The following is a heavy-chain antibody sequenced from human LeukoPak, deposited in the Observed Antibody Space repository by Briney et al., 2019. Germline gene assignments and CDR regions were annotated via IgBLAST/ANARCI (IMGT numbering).Heavy chain of an antibody. V-gene: IGHV3-48*02. J-gene: IGHJ5*02. CDR2: IISSSSTI. Sequence: GGSLRLSCAASGFTFSSYSMNWVRQAPGKGLEWVSYIISSSSTIYYADSVKGRCTISRDNAKKSRYLQMNSLRDEDTAVYYCGRGARMGATRGPSLNWFDPWGQGTLVTVSS. CDR1: GFTFSSYS. CDR3: GRGARMGATRGPSLNWFDP. D-gene: IGHD1-26*01.